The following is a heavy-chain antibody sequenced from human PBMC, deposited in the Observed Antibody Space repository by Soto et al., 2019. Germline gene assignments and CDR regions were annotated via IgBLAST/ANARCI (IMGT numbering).Heavy chain of an antibody. D-gene: IGHD2-2*01. Sequence: EVQLLESGGGLVQPGGSLRLSCVGPGFTFINYAMNWVRQAPGKGLEWVSSISGGGDATFVADSVRGRFTISRDNSENTVTLQMNSLGVDDTAVYYCVRKILGSTSRPNYWYFDIWGRGTLVTVSS. CDR1: GFTFINYA. J-gene: IGHJ2*01. CDR2: ISGGGDAT. V-gene: IGHV3-23*01. CDR3: VRKILGSTSRPNYWYFDI.